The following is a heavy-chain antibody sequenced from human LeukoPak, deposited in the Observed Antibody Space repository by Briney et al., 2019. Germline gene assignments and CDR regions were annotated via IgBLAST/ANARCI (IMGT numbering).Heavy chain of an antibody. Sequence: ASVKVSCKASGYTFGDYFIHWIRQAPGQGLQWLGWINPGTGDTNYGHGRVTMTTDTSINTVYMELGSLTSGDTAVYFCARANKGFAYFAYWGQGTLVTVSS. CDR1: GYTFGDYF. CDR3: ARANKGFAYFAY. D-gene: IGHD1/OR15-1a*01. V-gene: IGHV1-2*02. J-gene: IGHJ1*01. CDR2: INPGTGDT.